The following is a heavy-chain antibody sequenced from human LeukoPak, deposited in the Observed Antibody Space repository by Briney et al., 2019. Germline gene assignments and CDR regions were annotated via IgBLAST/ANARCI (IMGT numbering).Heavy chain of an antibody. CDR2: ISAYNGST. CDR1: GYTFTSYG. J-gene: IGHJ6*02. Sequence: ASVKVSCKASGYTFTSYGISWVRQAPGQGLEWMGWISAYNGSTNYAQKLQGRVTMTTDTSTSTAYMELRSLRSDDTAVYYCARGIFGYSSGWYYYYGMDVWGQGTTVTVSS. CDR3: ARGIFGYSSGWYYYYGMDV. D-gene: IGHD6-19*01. V-gene: IGHV1-18*01.